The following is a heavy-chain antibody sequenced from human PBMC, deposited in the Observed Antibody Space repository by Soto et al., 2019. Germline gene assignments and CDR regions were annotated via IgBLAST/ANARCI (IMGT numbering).Heavy chain of an antibody. CDR2: ISYDGSNK. D-gene: IGHD3-16*01. CDR1: GFTFSSYA. CDR3: ARGGTGGAFDI. J-gene: IGHJ3*02. V-gene: IGHV3-30-3*01. Sequence: QVQLVESGGGVVQPGRSLRLSCAASGFTFSSYAMHWVRQAPGKGLEWVAVISYDGSNKYYADSVKGRFTISRDNSKNTLYLQMNSLRAEDTAVYYCARGGTGGAFDIWGQGTMVTVSS.